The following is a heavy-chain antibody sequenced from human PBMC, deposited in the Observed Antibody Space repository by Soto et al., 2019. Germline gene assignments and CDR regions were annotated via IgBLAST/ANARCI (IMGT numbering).Heavy chain of an antibody. CDR2: INHSGST. CDR1: GESFSGYY. CDR3: ARWGYYGSGSYYYYYYYYYGMDV. V-gene: IGHV4-34*01. J-gene: IGHJ6*02. D-gene: IGHD3-10*01. Sequence: SSETLSLTCAVYGESFSGYYCSWIRQPPGKGLEWIGEINHSGSTNYNPSLKSRVTISVDTSKNQFSLKLSSVTAADTAVYYCARWGYYGSGSYYYYYYYYYGMDVWGQGTTVTVSS.